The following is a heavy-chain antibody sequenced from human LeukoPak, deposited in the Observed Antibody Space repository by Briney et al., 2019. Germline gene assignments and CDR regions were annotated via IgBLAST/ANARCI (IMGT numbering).Heavy chain of an antibody. CDR1: GGSFSGYY. Sequence: SETLSLTCAVHGGSFSGYYWSWIRQPPGKGLEWIGEINHSGSTNYNPSLKSRVTISVDTSKNQFSLKLSSVTAADTAVYYCASWTSDAFDIWGQGTMVTVSS. D-gene: IGHD1-1*01. J-gene: IGHJ3*02. CDR3: ASWTSDAFDI. CDR2: INHSGST. V-gene: IGHV4-34*01.